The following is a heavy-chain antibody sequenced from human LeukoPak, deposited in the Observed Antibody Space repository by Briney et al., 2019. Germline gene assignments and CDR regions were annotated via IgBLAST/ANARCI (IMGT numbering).Heavy chain of an antibody. CDR1: GFTVSSNY. V-gene: IGHV3-66*01. J-gene: IGHJ6*02. CDR2: IYSGGST. CDR3: GMATISTEDYYGMDV. D-gene: IGHD5-24*01. Sequence: GGSLRLSCAASGFTVSSNYMSWVRQAPGKGLEWVSVIYSGGSTYFADSVKGRFTISRDNSKNTLYLQMNSLRDEDTAVYYCGMATISTEDYYGMDVWGQGTTVTVSS.